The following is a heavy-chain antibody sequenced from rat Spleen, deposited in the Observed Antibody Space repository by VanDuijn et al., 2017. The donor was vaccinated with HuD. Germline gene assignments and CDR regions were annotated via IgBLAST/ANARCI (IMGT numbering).Heavy chain of an antibody. CDR3: TRGYVMDA. Sequence: EVQLVESGGGLVQPGRSLKLSCVASGFTFNHYWMTWIRQAPGKGLEWIASISTGGDNTYFRDSVKGRFTLSRDNAKNTQSLQMDSLRSEDTAIYYCTRGYVMDAWGQGASVTVSS. CDR1: GFTFNHYW. J-gene: IGHJ4*01. V-gene: IGHV5-31*01. CDR2: ISTGGDNT.